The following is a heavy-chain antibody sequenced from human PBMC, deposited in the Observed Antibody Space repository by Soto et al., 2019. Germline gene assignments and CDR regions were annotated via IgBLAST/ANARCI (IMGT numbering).Heavy chain of an antibody. CDR1: GFIFDDYA. D-gene: IGHD2-15*01. J-gene: IGHJ6*03. V-gene: IGHV3-9*01. CDR3: ANDICTGGSCYSSYYYYMDV. CDR2: ISWNSGNK. Sequence: EVQLVESGGGLVEPGRSLRLSCTASGFIFDDYAMHWVRQAPGKGLEWVSGISWNSGNKDYADSVKGRFTISRDNAKNSLFLQMISLRAEDTALYFCANDICTGGSCYSSYYYYMDVWGEGTTVIVSS.